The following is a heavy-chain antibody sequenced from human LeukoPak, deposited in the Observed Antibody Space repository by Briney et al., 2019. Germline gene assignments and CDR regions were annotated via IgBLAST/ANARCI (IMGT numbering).Heavy chain of an antibody. CDR1: GGSISSGGYY. Sequence: PSETLSLTCAVSGGSISSGGYYWSWTRQHPGKGLEWIGYIYYSGSTYYNPSLKSRVTISVDTSKNQFSLKLSSVTAADTAVYYCARSFSGYDYYFDYWGQGTLATVSS. D-gene: IGHD5-12*01. V-gene: IGHV4-31*11. CDR3: ARSFSGYDYYFDY. J-gene: IGHJ4*02. CDR2: IYYSGST.